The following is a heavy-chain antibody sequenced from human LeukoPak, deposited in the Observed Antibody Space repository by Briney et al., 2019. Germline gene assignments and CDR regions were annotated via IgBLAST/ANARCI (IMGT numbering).Heavy chain of an antibody. Sequence: SETLSLTCAVYGGSFSGYYWSWIRQPPGKGLEWIGEINHSGSTNYNPSLKSRVTISVDTSKNQFSLKLSSVTAADTAVYYCAGTYYDFWSGYYTALFDYWGQGTLVTVSS. J-gene: IGHJ4*02. CDR1: GGSFSGYY. D-gene: IGHD3-3*01. CDR3: AGTYYDFWSGYYTALFDY. V-gene: IGHV4-34*01. CDR2: INHSGST.